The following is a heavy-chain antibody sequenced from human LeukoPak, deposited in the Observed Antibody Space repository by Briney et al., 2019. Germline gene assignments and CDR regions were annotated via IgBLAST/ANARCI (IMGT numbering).Heavy chain of an antibody. CDR1: GFTFSSYG. Sequence: GGSLRLSCAASGFTFSSYGMHWVRQAPGKGLEWVAFIRDDGSNKYYADSVKGRFTISRDNSKNTMYLQMNSLRAEDTAVYYCAKDSPGSGIAVAGGPDYWGQGTLVTVSS. CDR2: IRDDGSNK. J-gene: IGHJ4*02. CDR3: AKDSPGSGIAVAGGPDY. V-gene: IGHV3-30*02. D-gene: IGHD6-19*01.